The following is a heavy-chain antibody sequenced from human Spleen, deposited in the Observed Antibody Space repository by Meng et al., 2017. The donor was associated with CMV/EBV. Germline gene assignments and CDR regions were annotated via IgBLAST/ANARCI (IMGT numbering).Heavy chain of an antibody. CDR3: ERIYSSSSSQPNY. CDR1: GYTFTGYY. V-gene: IGHV1-2*02. Sequence: KASGYTFTGYYMHWVRQAPGQGLEWMGWINPNSGGTNYAQKFQGRVTMTRDTSISTAYMELSRLRSDDTAVYYCERIYSSSSSQPNYWGQGTLVTVSS. J-gene: IGHJ4*02. D-gene: IGHD6-6*01. CDR2: INPNSGGT.